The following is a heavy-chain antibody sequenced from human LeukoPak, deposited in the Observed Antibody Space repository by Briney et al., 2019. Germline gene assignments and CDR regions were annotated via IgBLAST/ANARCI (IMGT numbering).Heavy chain of an antibody. V-gene: IGHV1-46*01. J-gene: IGHJ6*03. D-gene: IGHD2-21*02. CDR1: GYTFTSYY. CDR3: ARARRVVVTAKPYYYYYMDV. Sequence: ASVKVSCKASGYTFTSYYMHWVRQAPGQGLGWMGIINPSGGSTSYAQKFQGRVTMTRDMSTSTVYMELSSLRSEDTAVYYCARARRVVVTAKPYYYYYMDVWGKGTTVTVSS. CDR2: INPSGGST.